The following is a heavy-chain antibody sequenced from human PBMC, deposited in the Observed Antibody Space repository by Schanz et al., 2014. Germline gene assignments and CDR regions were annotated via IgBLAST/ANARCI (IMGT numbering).Heavy chain of an antibody. D-gene: IGHD3-22*01. CDR3: AKDISDTSGKDDY. J-gene: IGHJ4*02. V-gene: IGHV3-23*01. Sequence: EVQLLESGGGLVQPGGSLRLSCAASGFTFSSYAMSWVRQAPGKGLLWVSSISGTGGDDTYYADSVKGRFTIARDNSKNTLFLQMNSLRVEDSAIYYCAKDISDTSGKDDYWGQGTLXTVSS. CDR1: GFTFSSYA. CDR2: ISGTGGDDT.